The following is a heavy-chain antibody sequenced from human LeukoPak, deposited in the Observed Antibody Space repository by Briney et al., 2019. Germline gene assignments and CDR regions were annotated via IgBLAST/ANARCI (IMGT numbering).Heavy chain of an antibody. D-gene: IGHD1-1*01. Sequence: ASVKVSCKASGYTFTSYYMHWVRQAPGQGLEWMGIINSSGGSTSYAQKFQGRVTMTRDTSTSTVYMELSSLRSEDTAVYYCARDESRVQDQTQIDYWGQGTLVTVSS. V-gene: IGHV1-46*01. CDR1: GYTFTSYY. CDR3: ARDESRVQDQTQIDY. CDR2: INSSGGST. J-gene: IGHJ4*02.